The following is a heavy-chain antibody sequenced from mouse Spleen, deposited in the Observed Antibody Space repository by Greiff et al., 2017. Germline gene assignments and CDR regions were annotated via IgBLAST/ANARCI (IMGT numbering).Heavy chain of an antibody. V-gene: IGHV5-6-2*01. J-gene: IGHJ3*01. D-gene: IGHD2-13*01. Sequence: EVQLVESGGGLVKPGGSLKLSCAASGFTFSSYAMSWVRQTPEKRLEWVAAINSNGGSTYYPDTVKDRFTISRDNAKNTLYLQMSSLRSEDTALYYCARRELYYGDYGFAYWGQGTLVTVSA. CDR1: GFTFSSYA. CDR3: ARRELYYGDYGFAY. CDR2: INSNGGST.